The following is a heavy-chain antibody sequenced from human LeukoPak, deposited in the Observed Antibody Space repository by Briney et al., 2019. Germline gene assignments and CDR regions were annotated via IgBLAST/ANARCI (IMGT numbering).Heavy chain of an antibody. D-gene: IGHD1-1*01. J-gene: IGHJ4*02. V-gene: IGHV3-21*01. CDR1: GFTFSTYS. CDR3: ARGDNWNFAYLDY. CDR2: IGSSGSYI. Sequence: GGSLRLSCAASGFTFSTYSLNWVRQAPGKWLEWVSSIGSSGSYIYYADSLKGRFTISRDNAKNSLYLQMNSLRAEDTAVYYCARGDNWNFAYLDYWGQGTLVTVSS.